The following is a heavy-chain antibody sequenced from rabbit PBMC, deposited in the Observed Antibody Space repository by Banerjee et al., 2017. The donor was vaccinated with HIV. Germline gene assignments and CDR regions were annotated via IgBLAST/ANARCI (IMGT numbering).Heavy chain of an antibody. Sequence: QSLEESGGDLVKPGASLTLTCTASGLDFSSGHDMCWVRQAPGKGLEWIGWINAGSGSTYYASWVNGRFSISKTSSTTVTLQMTSLTDADTAIYFCARGRVGYALTRLDLWGPGTLVTVS. CDR1: GLDFSSGHD. CDR2: INAGSGST. J-gene: IGHJ6*01. D-gene: IGHD6-1*01. V-gene: IGHV1S40*01. CDR3: ARGRVGYALTRLDL.